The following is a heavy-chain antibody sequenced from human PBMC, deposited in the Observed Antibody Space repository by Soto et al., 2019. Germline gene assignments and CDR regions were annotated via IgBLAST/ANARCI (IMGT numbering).Heavy chain of an antibody. J-gene: IGHJ5*02. CDR3: ARHRLPRGTGGDNSPLEL. CDR2: HYSGGST. D-gene: IGHD3-16*01. V-gene: IGHV3-53*01. CDR1: GGTFSGYY. Sequence: ATLSLTCAVYGGTFSGYYWSWIRQTPGKGLEWVSVHYSGGSTYYADSVQGRFTISRDKSNNTLYLQMRRVRAEDTAVYFCARHRLPRGTGGDNSPLELWGQGTQVT.